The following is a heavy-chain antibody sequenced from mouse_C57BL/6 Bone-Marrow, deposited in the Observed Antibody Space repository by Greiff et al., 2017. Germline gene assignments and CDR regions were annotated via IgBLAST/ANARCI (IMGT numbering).Heavy chain of an antibody. CDR1: GYTFTSYW. V-gene: IGHV1-50*01. Sequence: QVQLQQPGAELVKPGASVKLSCKASGYTFTSYWMQWVKQRPGQGLEWIGEIDPSDSYTNYKQKFKGKATLTVDTSSSTAYMQLSSLTSEDSAVYYCARDYYGSSVFAYWGQGTLVTVSA. CDR2: IDPSDSYT. D-gene: IGHD1-1*01. CDR3: ARDYYGSSVFAY. J-gene: IGHJ3*01.